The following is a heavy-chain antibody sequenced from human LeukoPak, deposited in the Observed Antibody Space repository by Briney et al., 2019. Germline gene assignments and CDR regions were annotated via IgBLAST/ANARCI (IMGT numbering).Heavy chain of an antibody. J-gene: IGHJ4*02. CDR1: GFSLTTYS. CDR2: VSDIGLT. Sequence: TGGSLRLSCAASGFSLTTYSINWVCQAPGKGLEWVSAVSDIGLTYYAESVRGRFSVSRDVSTNTAYLQMSGLRVEDTAVYFCAKKKEEPGILGNYFDYWGQGTLVTVSS. V-gene: IGHV3-23*01. CDR3: AKKKEEPGILGNYFDY. D-gene: IGHD6-13*01.